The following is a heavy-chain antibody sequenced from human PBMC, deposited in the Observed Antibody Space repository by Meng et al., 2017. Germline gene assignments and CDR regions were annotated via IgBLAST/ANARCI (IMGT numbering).Heavy chain of an antibody. CDR1: GFTFSSYA. J-gene: IGHJ3*02. D-gene: IGHD5-18*01. V-gene: IGHV3-30*04. CDR3: ARDREIQLWGGAFDI. CDR2: ISYDGSNK. Sequence: VVSLRLSCAASGFTFSSYAMHWVRQAPGKGLEWVAVISYDGSNKYYADSVKGRFTISRDNSKNTLYLQMNSLGAEDTAVYYCARDREIQLWGGAFDIWGQGTMVTVSS.